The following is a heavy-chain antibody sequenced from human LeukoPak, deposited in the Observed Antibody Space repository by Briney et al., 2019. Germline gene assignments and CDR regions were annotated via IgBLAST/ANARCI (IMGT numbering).Heavy chain of an antibody. CDR1: VCSISSGRYD. D-gene: IGHD3-3*01. CDR3: ARTLRFLEWFDY. CDR2: IYYSGST. J-gene: IGHJ4*02. V-gene: IGHV4-31*03. Sequence: PSQTLSLTCTVSVCSISSGRYDWSSIGQHPGKGLEWNGDIYYSGSTYYNPPLKRRLTISVDTSKNEFSLKLSSVTAADTAVYSCARTLRFLEWFDYWGQGTLVPVSS.